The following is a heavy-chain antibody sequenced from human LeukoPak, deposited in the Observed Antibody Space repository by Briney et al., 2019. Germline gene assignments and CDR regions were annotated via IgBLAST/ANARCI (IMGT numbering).Heavy chain of an antibody. CDR2: IFYTGST. V-gene: IGHV4-59*02. CDR3: ARAKDYYGSGSPSWFDP. CDR1: GGSVSSYY. D-gene: IGHD3-10*01. Sequence: SETLSLTCTVSGGSVSSYYWSWIRQPPGKGLEWIGYIFYTGSTKSNPSLNSRVTISVDTSKNQFSLRLSSVTAADTAVYYCARAKDYYGSGSPSWFDPWGQGTLVTVSS. J-gene: IGHJ5*02.